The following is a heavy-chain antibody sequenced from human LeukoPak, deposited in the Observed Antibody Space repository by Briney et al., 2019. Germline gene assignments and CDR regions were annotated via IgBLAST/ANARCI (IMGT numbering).Heavy chain of an antibody. J-gene: IGHJ1*01. CDR2: IYYSGST. CDR1: GGSISSSSYY. Sequence: SETLSLTCTVSGGSISSSSYYWGWIRQPPGKGLEWIGSIYYSGSTYYNPSLKSRVTISVDTSKNQFSLKLSSVTAADTAVYYCARHLAEYFQHWGQGTLVTVPS. CDR3: ARHLAEYFQH. V-gene: IGHV4-39*01.